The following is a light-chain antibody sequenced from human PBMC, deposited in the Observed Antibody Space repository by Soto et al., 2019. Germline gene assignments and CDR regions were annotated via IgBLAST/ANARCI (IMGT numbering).Light chain of an antibody. J-gene: IGKJ4*01. Sequence: DIHMTQSPSSLSAFVGDRVTITCRASQNIKKFLNWYQQRPGKAPSALIHATSTLQNGVSSRFSGSGSDTDFTLTITSLQPEDFATYFCQQSYSSPLTFGGGTKVEL. CDR3: QQSYSSPLT. V-gene: IGKV1-39*01. CDR1: QNIKKF. CDR2: ATS.